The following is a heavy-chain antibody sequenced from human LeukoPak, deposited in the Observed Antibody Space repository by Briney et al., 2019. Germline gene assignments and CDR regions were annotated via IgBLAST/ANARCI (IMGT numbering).Heavy chain of an antibody. CDR1: GFTFSNDW. D-gene: IGHD1-1*01. CDR2: IKRQIDGGTT. V-gene: IGHV3-15*01. J-gene: IGHJ4*02. Sequence: GGSLRLSCAASGFTFSNDWMGWVRQAPGKGLEWVARIKRQIDGGTTDYAAPVKGRFTISRDDSKNTLYLQMNSLKIEDTAVYYCTTDPPGGTDYWGQGTRVTVFS. CDR3: TTDPPGGTDY.